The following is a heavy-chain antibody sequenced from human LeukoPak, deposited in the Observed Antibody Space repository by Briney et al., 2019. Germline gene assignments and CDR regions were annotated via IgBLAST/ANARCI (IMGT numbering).Heavy chain of an antibody. D-gene: IGHD3-16*02. CDR1: GFTFSSYG. CDR2: IRYDGSTK. V-gene: IGHV3-30*02. Sequence: GGSLRLSCAASGFTFSSYGMHWVRQAPGKGLEWVAFIRYDGSTKYYADSVKGRFTISRDNSKNTLYLQMNSLRVEDTAVYYCAKDDDYVWGSYRKEDYFDYWGQGTLVTVSS. CDR3: AKDDDYVWGSYRKEDYFDY. J-gene: IGHJ4*02.